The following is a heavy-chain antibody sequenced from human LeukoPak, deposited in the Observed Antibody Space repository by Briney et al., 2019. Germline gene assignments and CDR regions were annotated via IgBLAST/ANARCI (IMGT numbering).Heavy chain of an antibody. CDR2: ISSSSSTI. J-gene: IGHJ4*02. CDR3: ARDGKSADYGDYEGYFDY. D-gene: IGHD4-17*01. V-gene: IGHV3-48*01. CDR1: GFSFRSYE. Sequence: GGSLRLSCAASGFSFRSYEMKWVRQAPGKGLEWVSYISSSSSTIYYADSVKGRFTISRDNAKNSLYLQMNSLRAEDTAVYYCARDGKSADYGDYEGYFDYWGQGTLVTVSS.